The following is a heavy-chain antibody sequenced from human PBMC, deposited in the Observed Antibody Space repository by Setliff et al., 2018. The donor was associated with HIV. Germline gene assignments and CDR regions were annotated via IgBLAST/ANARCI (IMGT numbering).Heavy chain of an antibody. J-gene: IGHJ4*02. D-gene: IGHD5-18*01. CDR1: GGSISTYY. CDR2: IYYSGST. V-gene: IGHV4-59*01. CDR3: ARGQGRFSFGAQLGYYFDY. Sequence: SETLSLTCTVSGGSISTYYWSRIRQPPGKGLEWMGNIYYSGSTNYNPSLKSRVTISVDTSKNQFSLKLSSVTAADTAVYYCARGQGRFSFGAQLGYYFDYWGQGTLVTVSS.